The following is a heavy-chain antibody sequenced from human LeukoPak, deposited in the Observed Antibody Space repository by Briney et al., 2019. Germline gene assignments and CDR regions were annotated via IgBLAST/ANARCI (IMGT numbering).Heavy chain of an antibody. CDR2: IWYDGSNK. CDR1: GFTFSTYG. Sequence: GGSLRLSCVASGFTFSTYGMHWVRQAPGKGLEWVAVIWYDGSNKYYGDSVKGRFTISRDNSKNTLYLQMNSLRAEDTAVYYCARDGGHAFDIWGQGTMVTVSS. CDR3: ARDGGHAFDI. V-gene: IGHV3-33*01. J-gene: IGHJ3*02.